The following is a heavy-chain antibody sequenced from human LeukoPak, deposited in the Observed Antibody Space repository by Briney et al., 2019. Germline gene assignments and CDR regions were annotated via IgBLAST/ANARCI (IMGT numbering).Heavy chain of an antibody. CDR1: GGSFSGYY. D-gene: IGHD6-13*01. Sequence: TPSETLSLTCAVYGGSFSGYYWSWIRQPPGKGLEWIGEINHSGSTNYNPSLKSRVTISVDTSKNQFSLKLSSVTAADTAVYYCARGGRLSSSWCNWFDPWGQGTLVTVSS. J-gene: IGHJ5*02. CDR3: ARGGRLSSSWCNWFDP. V-gene: IGHV4-34*01. CDR2: INHSGST.